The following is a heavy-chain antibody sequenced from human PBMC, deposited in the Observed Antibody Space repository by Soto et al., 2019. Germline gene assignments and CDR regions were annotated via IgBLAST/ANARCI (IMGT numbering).Heavy chain of an antibody. CDR1: GGSIRDYY. Sequence: PSETLSLTCTVSGGSIRDYYWGWIRQSPGKGLEWIGYIYYTGTTKYSPSLKSRVTISVDSSKNQFSLKLDSVTAADTAVYYCARLIGDSWLDSWGQGTLVTVSS. CDR3: ARLIGDSWLDS. V-gene: IGHV4-59*08. J-gene: IGHJ5*01. CDR2: IYYTGTT.